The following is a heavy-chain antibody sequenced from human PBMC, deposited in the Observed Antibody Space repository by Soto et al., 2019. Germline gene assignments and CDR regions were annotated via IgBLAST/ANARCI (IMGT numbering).Heavy chain of an antibody. Sequence: HPGGSLRLSCTASGFTFGDYAMSWFRQAPGKGLEWVGFIRSKAYGGTTEYAASVKGRFTISRDDSKSIAYLQMNSLKTEDTAVYYCTRGGGPDDFWSGPIALVGYYYYGMDVWGQGTTVTVSS. D-gene: IGHD3-3*01. CDR2: IRSKAYGGTT. J-gene: IGHJ6*02. V-gene: IGHV3-49*03. CDR1: GFTFGDYA. CDR3: TRGGGPDDFWSGPIALVGYYYYGMDV.